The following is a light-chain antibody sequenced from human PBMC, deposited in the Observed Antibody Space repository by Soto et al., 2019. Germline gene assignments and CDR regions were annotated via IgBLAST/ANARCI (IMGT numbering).Light chain of an antibody. Sequence: EIVMTQSPATLSVSPGERATLSCRASQSVSSNLAWYQHKPGQAPRLLIYGASTRATGIPARFSASGSGTEWSLTISSLQSEDFAVYYCQQYNNWPPKQYTFGQGTKLEIK. J-gene: IGKJ2*01. CDR2: GAS. CDR1: QSVSSN. V-gene: IGKV3-15*01. CDR3: QQYNNWPPKQYT.